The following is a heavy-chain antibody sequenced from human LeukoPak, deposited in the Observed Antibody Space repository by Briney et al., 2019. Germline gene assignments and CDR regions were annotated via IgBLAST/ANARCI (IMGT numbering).Heavy chain of an antibody. CDR2: IKVDGSEK. D-gene: IGHD1-1*01. J-gene: IGHJ3*01. Sequence: GGSLRLSCAASGFTFSSYWMNWVRQAPGKGLEWVANIKVDGSEKYYVDSVKGRFTISRDNAKSSLYLQMNNLRAEDTAVYYCARGYLGAFDVWGQGTMVTVSS. V-gene: IGHV3-7*01. CDR3: ARGYLGAFDV. CDR1: GFTFSSYW.